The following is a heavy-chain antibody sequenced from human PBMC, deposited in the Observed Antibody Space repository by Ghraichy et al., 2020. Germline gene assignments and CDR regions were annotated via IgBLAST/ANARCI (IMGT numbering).Heavy chain of an antibody. CDR2: IYYSGST. Sequence: SETLSLTCTVSGGSISSSSYYWGWIRQPPGNGLEWIGSIYYSGSTYYNPSLKSRVTISVDTSKNQFSLKLSSVTAADTAVYYCARRLGYCSGGSCYTWYFDLWGRGTLVTVSS. V-gene: IGHV4-39*01. CDR3: ARRLGYCSGGSCYTWYFDL. CDR1: GGSISSSSYY. D-gene: IGHD2-15*01. J-gene: IGHJ2*01.